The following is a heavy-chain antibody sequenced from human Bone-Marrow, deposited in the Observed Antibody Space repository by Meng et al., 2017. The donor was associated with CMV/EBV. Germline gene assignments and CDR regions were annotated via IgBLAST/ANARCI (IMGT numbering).Heavy chain of an antibody. Sequence: GESLKISCAASGFTFRSYTMHWVRQAPGKGLEWVSSISSSSSYIYYADSVKGRFTISRDNAKNSLYLQMNSLRVEDTAVYYCARDPSGYYSYYYYGMDVWGQGTTVTVSS. V-gene: IGHV3-21*01. CDR3: ARDPSGYYSYYYYGMDV. D-gene: IGHD3-22*01. J-gene: IGHJ6*02. CDR1: GFTFRSYT. CDR2: ISSSSSYI.